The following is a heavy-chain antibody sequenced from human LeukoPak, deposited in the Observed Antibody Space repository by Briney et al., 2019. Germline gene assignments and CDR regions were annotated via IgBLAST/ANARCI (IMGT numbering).Heavy chain of an antibody. J-gene: IGHJ5*02. Sequence: SETLSLTCNVSGGSFTNYSWSWIRQTPEKGLEWIGQINHSGDTSYNPSLRSRVTLSVDRSKNQFSLKVTSVTAADTGVYYCARGPGIVGLSPWGQGTLVTVSS. V-gene: IGHV4-34*01. CDR2: INHSGDT. D-gene: IGHD1-26*01. CDR1: GGSFTNYS. CDR3: ARGPGIVGLSP.